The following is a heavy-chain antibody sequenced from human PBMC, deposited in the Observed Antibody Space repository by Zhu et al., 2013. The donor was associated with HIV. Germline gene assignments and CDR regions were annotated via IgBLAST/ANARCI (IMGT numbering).Heavy chain of an antibody. D-gene: IGHD4-4*01. V-gene: IGHV4-38-2*01. Sequence: QVQLQESGPGLVKPSETLSLTCAVSGYSISSGYYWGWIRQPPGKGLEWIGSIYHSGSTYYNPSLKSRVTISVDTSKNQFSLKLSSVTAADTAVYFCARLDYTNYFLDYWGQGTLVTVSS. CDR3: ARLDYTNYFLDY. CDR1: GYSISSGYY. J-gene: IGHJ4*02. CDR2: IYHSGST.